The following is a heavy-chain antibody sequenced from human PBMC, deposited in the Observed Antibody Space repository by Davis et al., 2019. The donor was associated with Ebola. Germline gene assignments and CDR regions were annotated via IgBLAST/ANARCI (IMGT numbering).Heavy chain of an antibody. CDR1: GYDFTSSW. J-gene: IGHJ4*02. V-gene: IGHV5-51*01. D-gene: IGHD6-13*01. CDR2: VFPRDSDT. Sequence: GGSLRLSCEGSGYDFTSSWIAWVRLMPGKGLEWMGIVFPRDSDTRYSPSFQGQVTISADKSISTAYLQWSSLKASDTAMYYCARHRRAAGYFDYWGQGTLVTVSS. CDR3: ARHRRAAGYFDY.